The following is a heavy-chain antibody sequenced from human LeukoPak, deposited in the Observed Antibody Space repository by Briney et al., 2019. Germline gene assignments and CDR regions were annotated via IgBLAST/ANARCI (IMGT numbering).Heavy chain of an antibody. CDR1: GFNFSNYA. J-gene: IGHJ4*02. Sequence: PGRSLRLSCAAFGFNFSNYAMHWVRQAPGKGLEWVAVISYEGNNKYYADSVKGRFTISRDNSKNKQYLQMNSLRAEDTAVYYCARGSEDYDSSGYYYDLGDYWGQGTLVTVSS. V-gene: IGHV3-30*04. CDR3: ARGSEDYDSSGYYYDLGDY. CDR2: ISYEGNNK. D-gene: IGHD3-22*01.